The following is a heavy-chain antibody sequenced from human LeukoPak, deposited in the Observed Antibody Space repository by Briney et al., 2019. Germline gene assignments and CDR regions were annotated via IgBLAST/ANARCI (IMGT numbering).Heavy chain of an antibody. Sequence: GGSLRLSCAASGFTFSSYGMSWVRQAPGKGLEWVSAISGSGTSTYYADSVKGRFTISRDNSKNTLSLQMNSLRAEDTAVYYCAKGGAGHYYGMDVWGQGTTVTVSS. D-gene: IGHD3-16*01. J-gene: IGHJ6*02. CDR1: GFTFSSYG. V-gene: IGHV3-23*01. CDR2: ISGSGTST. CDR3: AKGGAGHYYGMDV.